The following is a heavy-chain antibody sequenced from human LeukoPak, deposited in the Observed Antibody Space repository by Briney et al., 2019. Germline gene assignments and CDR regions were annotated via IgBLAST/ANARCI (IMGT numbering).Heavy chain of an antibody. D-gene: IGHD6-19*01. CDR2: ISGSGGST. CDR3: AKTGYSSGWDYYYYYMDV. V-gene: IGHV3-23*01. CDR1: GFTFSSYA. J-gene: IGHJ6*03. Sequence: GGSLRLSCAASGFTFSSYAMSWVRQAPGKGLEWVSAISGSGGSTYYADSVKGRFTISRDNSKNTLYLQMNSLRAEDTAVYYCAKTGYSSGWDYYYYYMDVWGKGTTVTVSS.